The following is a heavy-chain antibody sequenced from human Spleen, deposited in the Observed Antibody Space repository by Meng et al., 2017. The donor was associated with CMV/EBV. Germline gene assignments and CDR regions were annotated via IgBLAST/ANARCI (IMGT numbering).Heavy chain of an antibody. CDR3: ARSFRYCSSTSCSYWYFNL. Sequence: SFSGYYGSWLRQPPGKGPEWIGEINHSGSTNYNPSLKSRVTISVDTSKNQFSLKLSSVTAADTAVYYCARSFRYCSSTSCSYWYFNLWGRGTLVTVSS. CDR1: SFSGYY. V-gene: IGHV4-34*01. J-gene: IGHJ2*01. D-gene: IGHD2-2*01. CDR2: INHSGST.